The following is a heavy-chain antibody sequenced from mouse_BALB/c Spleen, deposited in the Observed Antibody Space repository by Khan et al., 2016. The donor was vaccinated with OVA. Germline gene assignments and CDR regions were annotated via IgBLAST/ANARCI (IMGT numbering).Heavy chain of an antibody. D-gene: IGHD2-1*01. CDR3: ARQNYYGNSDYTMDY. J-gene: IGHJ4*01. V-gene: IGHV1S41*01. CDR1: GYTFTSYW. CDR2: IGPGSGST. Sequence: DLVKPGASVKLSCKASGYTFTSYWINWIKQRPGQGLEWIGRIGPGSGSTDYNEMFRDKATLTVDTSSSTVYIQLSSLSSEDSAFYFCARQNYYGNSDYTMDYWGQGTSVTVSS.